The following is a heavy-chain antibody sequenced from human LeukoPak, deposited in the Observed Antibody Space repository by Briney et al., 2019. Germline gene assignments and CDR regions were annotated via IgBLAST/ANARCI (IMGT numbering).Heavy chain of an antibody. V-gene: IGHV4-30-2*01. CDR3: ARVVAHTLDY. CDR1: GGSISSGGYS. CDR2: IYHSGST. Sequence: PQTLSLTCAVSGGSISSGGYSWSWIRQPPGKGLEWIGYIYHSGSTYYNPSLKSRVTISVDRSKNQFSLKLSSVTAADTAVYYCARVVAHTLDYWGQGTLVTVSS. J-gene: IGHJ4*02.